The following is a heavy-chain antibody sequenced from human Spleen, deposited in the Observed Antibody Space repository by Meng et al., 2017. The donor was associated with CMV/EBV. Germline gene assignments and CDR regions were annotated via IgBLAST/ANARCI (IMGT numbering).Heavy chain of an antibody. D-gene: IGHD3-16*01. Sequence: GESLKISCAGSGFTFSSYSMNWVRQAPGKGLEWVSYISSSSSTIYYADSVKGRFTISRDNSKNTLYLQMNSLRAEETAIYYCAKDQLLFGGPNAYFDDWGQGTLVTVSS. CDR2: ISSSSSTI. CDR3: AKDQLLFGGPNAYFDD. CDR1: GFTFSSYS. J-gene: IGHJ4*02. V-gene: IGHV3-48*01.